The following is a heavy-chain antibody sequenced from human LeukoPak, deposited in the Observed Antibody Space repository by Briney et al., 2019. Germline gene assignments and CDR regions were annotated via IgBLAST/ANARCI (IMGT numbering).Heavy chain of an antibody. CDR3: ARAVRDNGFGRLYYGMDV. CDR1: GGTFSSYA. Sequence: SVKVSCKASGGTFSSYAISWVRQAPGQGLEWMGRIIPILGIANYAQKFQGRVTITADKSTSTAYMELSSLRSEDTAVYYCARAVRDNGFGRLYYGMDVWGQGTTVTVSS. CDR2: IIPILGIA. D-gene: IGHD3-10*01. V-gene: IGHV1-69*04. J-gene: IGHJ6*02.